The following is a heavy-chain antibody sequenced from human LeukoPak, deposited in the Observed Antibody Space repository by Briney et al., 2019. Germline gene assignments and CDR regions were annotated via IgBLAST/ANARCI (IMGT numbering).Heavy chain of an antibody. CDR3: AKVLYGSGSYYNWYFDY. CDR2: ISGSGGGT. V-gene: IGHV3-23*01. CDR1: GFTFSSSA. J-gene: IGHJ4*02. D-gene: IGHD3-10*01. Sequence: GGSLRLSCAGSGFTFSSSAMSWVRQAPGKGREGVSSISGSGGGTYYADSVKGRFTISRDNSKNTLYLQMNSLRAEDTAIYYCAKVLYGSGSYYNWYFDYWGQGTLVTVSS.